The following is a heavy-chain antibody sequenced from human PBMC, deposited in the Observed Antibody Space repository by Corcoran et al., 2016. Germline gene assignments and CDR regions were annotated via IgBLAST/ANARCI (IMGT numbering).Heavy chain of an antibody. D-gene: IGHD6-13*01. CDR3: ASGSFAVAYYYYGLDV. CDR1: GGTVSGYA. J-gene: IGHJ6*02. V-gene: IGHV1-69*06. Sequence: QVQLVQSGAEVKKPGSSVKVSCKASGGTVSGYAISWVRQAPGQGLEWMGGIIPIFGTANYAQQFQGRVTITADKSTSTADMELSSLRSEDTAVYYWASGSFAVAYYYYGLDVWGQGTTVTVSS. CDR2: IIPIFGTA.